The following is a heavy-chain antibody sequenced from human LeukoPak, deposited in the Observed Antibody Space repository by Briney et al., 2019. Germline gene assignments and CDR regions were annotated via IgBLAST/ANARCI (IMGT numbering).Heavy chain of an antibody. Sequence: PSETLSLTCTVSGYSISSGYYWGWIRQPPGKGLEWIGSIYHSGSTYYNPSLKSRVTISVDTSKNQFSLKLSSVTAADTAVYYCARGDYDFWSGSASLNWFDPWGQGTLVTVSS. J-gene: IGHJ5*02. V-gene: IGHV4-38-2*02. CDR3: ARGDYDFWSGSASLNWFDP. CDR2: IYHSGST. CDR1: GYSISSGYY. D-gene: IGHD3-3*01.